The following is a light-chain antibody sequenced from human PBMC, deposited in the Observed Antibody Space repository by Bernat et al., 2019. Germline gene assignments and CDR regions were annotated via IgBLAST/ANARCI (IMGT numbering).Light chain of an antibody. J-gene: IGKJ3*01. V-gene: IGKV1-9*01. CDR3: QQANSFPVT. CDR2: GAS. Sequence: DFQLTQSPSFLSASVGDRVDITCRASQVSGTYLAWYQKKPGTAPKLLIYGASTLQTGVPSRFSGSGSGTEFTLTIASLQPEDGATYYCQQANSFPVTFGPGTKVDIK. CDR1: QVSGTY.